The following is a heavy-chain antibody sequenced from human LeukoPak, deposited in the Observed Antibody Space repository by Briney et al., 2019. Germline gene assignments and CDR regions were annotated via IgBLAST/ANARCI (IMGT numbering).Heavy chain of an antibody. CDR3: ARLKVGRSWFDP. CDR1: DGSISSYC. J-gene: IGHJ5*02. V-gene: IGHV4-59*08. CDR2: IYYSGST. Sequence: SETLSLTCTVSDGSISSYCWSWIRQSPGKGLEWIGYIYYSGSTYYNPSLRSRITISVDTSKNQFSLKLSSVTAADTAVYYCARLKVGRSWFDPWGQGTLVTVSS. D-gene: IGHD1-26*01.